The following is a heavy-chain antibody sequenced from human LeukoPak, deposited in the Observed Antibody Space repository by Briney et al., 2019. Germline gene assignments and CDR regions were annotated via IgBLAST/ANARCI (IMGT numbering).Heavy chain of an antibody. Sequence: GGSLRLSCAASGLTFRNYAMSWVRQAPGKGLEWISVICANDGNTYYADAVKGRFTISRDNSKDTLYLQMDSLRAEDTAVYYCAEGSGSSCYSPCDYWGQGILVPSPQ. CDR2: ICANDGNT. J-gene: IGHJ4*02. D-gene: IGHD2-15*01. CDR1: GLTFRNYA. CDR3: AEGSGSSCYSPCDY. V-gene: IGHV3-23*01.